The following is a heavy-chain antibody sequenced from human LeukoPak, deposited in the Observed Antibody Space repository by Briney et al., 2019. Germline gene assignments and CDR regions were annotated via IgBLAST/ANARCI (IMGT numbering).Heavy chain of an antibody. Sequence: ASVKVSCKASGYTFTSYGISWVRQAPGQGLEWMGWISAYNGNTNYAQKLQGRVTMTTDTSTSTAYMELRSLRSDGTAVYYCARRVYDILTGYYIGFAYYYYYMDVWGKGTTVTISS. D-gene: IGHD3-9*01. V-gene: IGHV1-18*01. CDR2: ISAYNGNT. J-gene: IGHJ6*03. CDR1: GYTFTSYG. CDR3: ARRVYDILTGYYIGFAYYYYYMDV.